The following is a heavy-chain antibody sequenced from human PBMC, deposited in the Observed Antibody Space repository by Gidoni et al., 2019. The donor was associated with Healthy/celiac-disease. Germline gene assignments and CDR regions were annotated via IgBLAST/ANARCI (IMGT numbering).Heavy chain of an antibody. V-gene: IGHV3-7*01. CDR2: IKQDGSEK. CDR3: ARVEHYGSGSPYYYYYGMDV. D-gene: IGHD3-10*01. CDR1: GFTFSSYW. J-gene: IGHJ6*02. Sequence: EVQLVESGGGLVQPGGSLRLSCAASGFTFSSYWMSWVRQAPGKGLGWVANIKQDGSEKYYVDSVKGRFTISRDNAKNSLYLQMNSLRAEDTAVYYCARVEHYGSGSPYYYYYGMDVWGQGTTVTVSS.